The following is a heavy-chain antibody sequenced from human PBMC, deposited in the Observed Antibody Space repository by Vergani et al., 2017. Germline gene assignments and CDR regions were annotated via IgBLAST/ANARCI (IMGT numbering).Heavy chain of an antibody. CDR3: ARAPSLAVVPAAIRSWFDP. Sequence: QVQLVQSGAEVKKPGSRVKVSCKASGGPFRSNAISWVRQAPGQGLEWMGGIIPSFGTANYAQKFQGRVTITADESTSTAYMELSSLRSEDTAVYYCARAPSLAVVPAAIRSWFDPWGQGTLVTVSS. J-gene: IGHJ5*02. D-gene: IGHD2-2*02. CDR1: GGPFRSNA. V-gene: IGHV1-69*01. CDR2: IIPSFGTA.